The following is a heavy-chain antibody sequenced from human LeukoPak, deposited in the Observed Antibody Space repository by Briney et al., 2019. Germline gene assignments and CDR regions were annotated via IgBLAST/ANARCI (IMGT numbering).Heavy chain of an antibody. Sequence: SETLSLTCAVYGGSFSGYYWSWIRQPPGKGLEWIGEINHSGSTNYNPSLKSRVTISVDASKNQFSLKLSSVTAADTAVYYCASKEEMATTPVDYWGQGTLVTVPS. CDR1: GGSFSGYY. CDR2: INHSGST. J-gene: IGHJ4*02. CDR3: ASKEEMATTPVDY. V-gene: IGHV4-34*01. D-gene: IGHD5-24*01.